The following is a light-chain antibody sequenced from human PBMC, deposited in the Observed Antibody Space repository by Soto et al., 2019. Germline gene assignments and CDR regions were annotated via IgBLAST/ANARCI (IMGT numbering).Light chain of an antibody. J-gene: IGKJ1*01. Sequence: EIVLTQSPATLSLSPGERATLSCRASQSVSSYLAWYQQKPGQAPRLLIYDASNRATGIPARCSGSGSGTDFTLTISSLEPEDFAVYYCQQYGSSPRSFGQGTKVEIK. V-gene: IGKV3-11*01. CDR3: QQYGSSPRS. CDR1: QSVSSY. CDR2: DAS.